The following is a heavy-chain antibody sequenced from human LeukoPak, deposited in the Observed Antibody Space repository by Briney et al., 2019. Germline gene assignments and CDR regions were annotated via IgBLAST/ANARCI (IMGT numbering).Heavy chain of an antibody. J-gene: IGHJ4*02. Sequence: GGSLRLSCAASGFTFSNYAMSWVRQAPGKGLEWVSAISGGGDSTYYTDSVRGRFAISGDNSKNTLYLQMNSLRAGDTAVYYCAKDLHDSGPFWGQGTLVTVSS. V-gene: IGHV3-23*01. CDR3: AKDLHDSGPF. D-gene: IGHD4-17*01. CDR2: ISGGGDST. CDR1: GFTFSNYA.